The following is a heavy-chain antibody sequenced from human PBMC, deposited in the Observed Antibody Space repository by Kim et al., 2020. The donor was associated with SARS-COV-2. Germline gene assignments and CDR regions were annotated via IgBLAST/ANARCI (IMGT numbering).Heavy chain of an antibody. CDR1: GFTFSSYW. D-gene: IGHD6-19*01. V-gene: IGHV3-7*01. CDR3: ARAEEKEGGWYEGHYYYGMDV. CDR2: IKQDGSEK. Sequence: GGSLRLSCAASGFTFSSYWMSWVRQDPGKGLEWVANIKQDGSEKYYVDSVKGRFTISRDNAKNSLYLQMNSLRAEDTAVYYCARAEEKEGGWYEGHYYYGMDVCGQGTTVTVSS. J-gene: IGHJ6*02.